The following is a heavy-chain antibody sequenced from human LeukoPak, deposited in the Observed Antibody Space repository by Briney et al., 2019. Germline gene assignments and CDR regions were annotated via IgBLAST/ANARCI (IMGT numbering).Heavy chain of an antibody. Sequence: SETRSLTCTVSGGSISSYYWSWFRQTPGKGPEWIGYIYYSGSTKYNPSLKSRVTISVDRSKNQFSLKLNSVTAADTAVYYCARYWGVQLWPHWYFDLWGRGSLVTVSS. V-gene: IGHV4-59*01. D-gene: IGHD5-18*01. J-gene: IGHJ2*01. CDR3: ARYWGVQLWPHWYFDL. CDR2: IYYSGST. CDR1: GGSISSYY.